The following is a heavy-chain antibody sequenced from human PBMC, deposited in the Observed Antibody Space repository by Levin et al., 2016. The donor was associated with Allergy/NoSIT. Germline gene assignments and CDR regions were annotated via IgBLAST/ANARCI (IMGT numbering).Heavy chain of an antibody. J-gene: IGHJ5*02. V-gene: IGHV4-39*01. Sequence: WIRQPPGKGPEWIGSVHHTGNTHFNPSLQSRLTMSVDTSRRHFSLRLRSVTAADTALYFCARQVGYTSVWTDTTNWFDAWGQGTQVTVSS. CDR3: ARQVGYTSVWTDTTNWFDA. D-gene: IGHD6-19*01. CDR2: VHHTGNT.